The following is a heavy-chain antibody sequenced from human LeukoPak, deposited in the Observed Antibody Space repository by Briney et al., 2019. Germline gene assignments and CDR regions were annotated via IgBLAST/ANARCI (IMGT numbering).Heavy chain of an antibody. CDR2: INSQGTTT. CDR3: ASPPLFGSETHSTFDI. CDR1: GFTFSDYY. J-gene: IGHJ3*02. V-gene: IGHV3-11*01. Sequence: PGGSLRLSCAASGFTFSDYYMSWIRQAPGKGLEWISYINSQGTTTYYADSVKGRFTIARDNARNSLFLQMDSLRVDDTAIYYCASPPLFGSETHSTFDIWGQGTMVTVSS. D-gene: IGHD3-3*01.